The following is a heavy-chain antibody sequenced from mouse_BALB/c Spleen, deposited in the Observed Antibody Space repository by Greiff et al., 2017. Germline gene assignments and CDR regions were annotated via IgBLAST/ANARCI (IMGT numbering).Heavy chain of an antibody. D-gene: IGHD2-4*01. CDR3: ARPGDYDWFAY. CDR1: GFNIKDYY. J-gene: IGHJ3*01. V-gene: IGHV14-1*02. CDR2: IDPENGNT. Sequence: EVQLQESGAELVRPGALVKLSCKASGFNIKDYYMHWVKQRPEQGLEWIGWIDPENGNTIYAPKFQGKASITADTSSNTAYLQLSSLTSEDTAVYCCARPGDYDWFAYWGQGTLVTVSA.